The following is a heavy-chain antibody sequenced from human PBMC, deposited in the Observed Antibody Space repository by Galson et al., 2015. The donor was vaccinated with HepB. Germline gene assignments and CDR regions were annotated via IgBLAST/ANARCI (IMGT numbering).Heavy chain of an antibody. Sequence: SETLSLTCTVSGGSISSYYWSWIRQPPGKGLEWIGYIYYSGSTNYNPSLKSRVTISVDTSKNQFSLKLSSVTAADTAVYYCARSLGSSTVNWFDPWGQGTLVTVSS. CDR3: ARSLGSSTVNWFDP. CDR2: IYYSGST. D-gene: IGHD2-2*01. J-gene: IGHJ5*02. V-gene: IGHV4-59*01. CDR1: GGSISSYY.